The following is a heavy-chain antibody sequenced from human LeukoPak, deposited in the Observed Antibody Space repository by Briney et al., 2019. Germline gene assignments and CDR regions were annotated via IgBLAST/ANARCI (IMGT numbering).Heavy chain of an antibody. CDR2: ISFDGTDA. V-gene: IGHV3-30*04. Sequence: PTRGSLRLSCAASGFTFSSYAIHWVRQAPGKGLEWVAVISFDGTDAFYADSVKGRFTISRDNSKNTLYLQMNSLRADDTAVYYCARDTVGNYGSGSTLGYWGQGTLVTVSS. J-gene: IGHJ4*02. CDR1: GFTFSSYA. D-gene: IGHD3-10*01. CDR3: ARDTVGNYGSGSTLGY.